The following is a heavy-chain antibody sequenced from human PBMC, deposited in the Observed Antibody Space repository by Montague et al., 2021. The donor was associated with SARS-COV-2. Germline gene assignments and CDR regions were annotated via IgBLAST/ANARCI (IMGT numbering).Heavy chain of an antibody. CDR3: VRDGGNWYYFDY. J-gene: IGHJ4*02. V-gene: IGHV4-4*07. Sequence: ETLSLTCSISGVSITSYYWSWVRQPSGKGLEWIGHIYASGSTNYSPSLKSRVRLSIDNPKNQFSLKLESLTAADTAVYYCVRDGGNWYYFDYWGQGALVTVSS. D-gene: IGHD3-16*01. CDR2: IYASGST. CDR1: GVSITSYY.